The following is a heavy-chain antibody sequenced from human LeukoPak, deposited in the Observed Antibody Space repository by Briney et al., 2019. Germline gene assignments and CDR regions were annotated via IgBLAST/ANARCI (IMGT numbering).Heavy chain of an antibody. CDR3: ARVVDPGGYYYFYYMDV. CDR1: GGSFSGYY. D-gene: IGHD3-16*01. Sequence: SESLSLTCAVYGGSFSGYYWSWIRQPPGKGLEWIGEINHSGSTNYNPSLKSRVTISVDTSKNQSSLKLSSVTAADTAVYYCARVVDPGGYYYFYYMDVWGKGTTVTVSS. V-gene: IGHV4-34*01. CDR2: INHSGST. J-gene: IGHJ6*03.